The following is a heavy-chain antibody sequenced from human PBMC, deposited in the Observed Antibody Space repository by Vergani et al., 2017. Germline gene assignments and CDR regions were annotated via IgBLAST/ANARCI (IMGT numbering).Heavy chain of an antibody. J-gene: IGHJ6*03. CDR1: GGSISSGSYY. CDR3: ARETNYYDSSGYYYYYYYMDV. Sequence: QVQLQESGPGLVKPSQTLSLTCTVSGGSISSGSYYWSWIRQPAGKGLEWIGRIYTSGSTNYNPSLKSRVTISVDTSKNQFSLKLSSVTAADTAVYYCARETNYYDSSGYYYYYYYMDVWGKGTTVTVSS. D-gene: IGHD3-22*01. V-gene: IGHV4-61*02. CDR2: IYTSGST.